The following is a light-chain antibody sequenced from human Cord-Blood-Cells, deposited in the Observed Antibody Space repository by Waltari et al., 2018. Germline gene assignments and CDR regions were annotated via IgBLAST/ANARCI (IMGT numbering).Light chain of an antibody. CDR3: QQYNNWHPIT. CDR1: QSVSGN. V-gene: IGKV3-15*01. J-gene: IGKJ5*01. Sequence: EIVMTQSPATLSVSPGERPTLSRRAGQSVSGNLASYQQKPGQAPRLLIYGASTRATGIPARFSSSGCGREFTTTISSLQSEDDAVSYCQQYNNWHPITFGQGTRLEIK. CDR2: GAS.